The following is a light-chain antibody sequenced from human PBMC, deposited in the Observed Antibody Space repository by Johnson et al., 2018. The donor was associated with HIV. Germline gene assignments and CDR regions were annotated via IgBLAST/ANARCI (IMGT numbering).Light chain of an antibody. CDR3: GTWDGSLSGYV. CDR2: DNN. V-gene: IGLV1-51*01. CDR1: SYNIGNNY. J-gene: IGLJ1*01. Sequence: QLVLTQPPSVSAAPGQKVTISCSGSSYNIGNNYVSWYQQLPGTAPKLLIYDNNKRPSGIPDRFSGSKSGTSATLGITGLQTGDEADYYCGTWDGSLSGYVFGTGTKVTVL.